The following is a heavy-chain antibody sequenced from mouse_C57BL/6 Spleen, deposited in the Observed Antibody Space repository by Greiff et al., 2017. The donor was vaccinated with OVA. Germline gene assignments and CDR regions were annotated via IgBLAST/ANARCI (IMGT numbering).Heavy chain of an antibody. V-gene: IGHV1-64*01. CDR2: IHPNSGST. J-gene: IGHJ4*01. Sequence: VQLQQPGAELVKPGASVKLSCKASGYTFTSYWMHWVKQRPGQGLEWIGMIHPNSGSTNYNEKFKSKATLTVDKSSSTAYMQLSSLTSEDSAVYYCARAIYYDYDGDAMDYWGQGTSVTVSS. D-gene: IGHD2-4*01. CDR3: ARAIYYDYDGDAMDY. CDR1: GYTFTSYW.